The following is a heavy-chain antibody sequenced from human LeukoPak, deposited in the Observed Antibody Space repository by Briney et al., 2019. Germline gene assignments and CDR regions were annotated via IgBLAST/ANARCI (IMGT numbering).Heavy chain of an antibody. CDR2: ISYDGSNK. CDR1: GFTFSSYA. V-gene: IGHV3-30*14. D-gene: IGHD3-16*01. Sequence: GRSLRLSCAASGFTFSSYAMHWVRQAPGKGLEWVAVISYDGSNKYYADSVKGRFTISRDNSKNTLYLQMNSLRAEDTAVYYCARGVMPKWTFDYWGQGTLVTVSS. J-gene: IGHJ4*02. CDR3: ARGVMPKWTFDY.